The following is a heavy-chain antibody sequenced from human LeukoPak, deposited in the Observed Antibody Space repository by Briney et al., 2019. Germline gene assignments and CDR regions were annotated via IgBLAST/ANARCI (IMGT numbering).Heavy chain of an antibody. D-gene: IGHD5-12*01. Sequence: SETLSLTCTVSGGSISSHYWSWIRQPPGKGPEWIGYIFDSGTTNYNPSTNYNPSLKSRVTVTLDTSKNHFSLKLSSVTAADTAVYFCARGGVTTIAQYDYWGQGILVTVSS. J-gene: IGHJ4*02. CDR2: IFDSGTTNYNPST. V-gene: IGHV4-59*11. CDR1: GGSISSHY. CDR3: ARGGVTTIAQYDY.